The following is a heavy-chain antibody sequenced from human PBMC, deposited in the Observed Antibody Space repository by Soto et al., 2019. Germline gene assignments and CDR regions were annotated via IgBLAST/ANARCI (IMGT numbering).Heavy chain of an antibody. CDR1: GGSISSSDYY. V-gene: IGHV4-39*01. D-gene: IGHD4-17*01. Sequence: QLQLQESGPGLVKPSETLSLTCTVSGGSISSSDYYWGWIRQPPGKGLEWIGTIYNSGSTYYNPSLKSRVTISVDTSKNQFSLNLSSVTAPDTAVYYCARHHNRDYGALDIWGQGTMVTVSS. CDR2: IYNSGST. J-gene: IGHJ3*02. CDR3: ARHHNRDYGALDI.